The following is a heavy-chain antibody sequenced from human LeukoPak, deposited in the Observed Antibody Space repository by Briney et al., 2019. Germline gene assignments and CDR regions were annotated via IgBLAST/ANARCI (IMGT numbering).Heavy chain of an antibody. CDR2: IDFRGST. D-gene: IGHD6-19*01. CDR3: ARVETVAGHPFFDY. CDR1: GGSINSADYY. J-gene: IGHJ4*02. V-gene: IGHV4-31*03. Sequence: KPSETLSLTCSVSGGSINSADYYWTWIRQHPGKGLEWIGYIDFRGSTYYNPSLKSRVIISIDTSKNQFSLKVSSVTAADTAVYYCARVETVAGHPFFDYWGQGTLVTVSS.